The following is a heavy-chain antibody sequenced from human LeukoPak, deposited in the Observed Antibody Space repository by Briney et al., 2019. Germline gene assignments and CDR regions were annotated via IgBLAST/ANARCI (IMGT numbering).Heavy chain of an antibody. Sequence: GGSLRLSCAASGLTFSSSGLHWVRQAPGKGLEWVAIISYDGSNKYYADSVKGRFTISRDNSKNTLYLQMNSLRAEDTAVYYCARAGGYCTTTRCYYYYYMDVWGKGTTVTVSS. J-gene: IGHJ6*03. CDR3: ARAGGYCTTTRCYYYYYMDV. CDR1: GLTFSSSG. CDR2: ISYDGSNK. D-gene: IGHD2-2*01. V-gene: IGHV3-30*04.